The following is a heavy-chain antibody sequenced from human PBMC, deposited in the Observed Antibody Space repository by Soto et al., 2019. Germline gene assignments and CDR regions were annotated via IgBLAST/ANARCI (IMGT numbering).Heavy chain of an antibody. J-gene: IGHJ4*02. CDR2: IIPIFGTA. Sequence: QVQLVQSGAEVKKPGSSVKVSCKASGGTFSSYAISWVRQAPGQGLEWMGGIIPIFGTANYAQKFQGRVTITADESTSTAYMELSSLRSEDTAVYYCARSPDYHDSSGYHYYFDYWGQRTLVTVSS. CDR3: ARSPDYHDSSGYHYYFDY. CDR1: GGTFSSYA. V-gene: IGHV1-69*01. D-gene: IGHD3-22*01.